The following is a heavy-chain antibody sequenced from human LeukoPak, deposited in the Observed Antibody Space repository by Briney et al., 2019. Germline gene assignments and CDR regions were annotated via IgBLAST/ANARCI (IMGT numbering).Heavy chain of an antibody. CDR2: IKQDGSEK. D-gene: IGHD3-22*01. CDR1: GFTFISYW. V-gene: IGHV3-7*01. CDR3: ARHDSSGYYLLGALDY. Sequence: GGSLRLSCAASGFTFISYWMSWVRQAPGKGLEWVANIKQDGSEKYYVDSVEGRFTISRDNAKNSLYLQMNSLRAEDTAVYYCARHDSSGYYLLGALDYWGQGTLVTVSS. J-gene: IGHJ4*02.